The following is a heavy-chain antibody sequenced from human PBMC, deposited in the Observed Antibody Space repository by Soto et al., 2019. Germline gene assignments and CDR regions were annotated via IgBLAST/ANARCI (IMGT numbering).Heavy chain of an antibody. CDR2: IYYSGST. Sequence: SETLSRTGTVSGCSISSGVYYWSWIRQHPGKVLEWIWYIYYSGSTYYNPSLKSRVTISVDTSKNQFSLKLSSVTAADTAVYYCARTDPEDIVVVPAAIPNWFDPWGQGTLVTVSS. V-gene: IGHV4-31*02. D-gene: IGHD2-2*02. CDR1: GCSISSGVYY. J-gene: IGHJ5*02. CDR3: ARTDPEDIVVVPAAIPNWFDP.